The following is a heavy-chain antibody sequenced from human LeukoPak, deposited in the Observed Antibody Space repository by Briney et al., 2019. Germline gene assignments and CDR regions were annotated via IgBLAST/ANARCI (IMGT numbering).Heavy chain of an antibody. Sequence: EASVKVSCKASGGTFSSYAISWVRQAPGQGLEWMGWINPNSGGTNYAQKFQGRVTMTRDTSISTAYMELSRLRSDDTAVYYCALVRGISSWYDIDYWGQGTLVTVSS. CDR3: ALVRGISSWYDIDY. D-gene: IGHD6-13*01. V-gene: IGHV1-2*02. CDR2: INPNSGGT. J-gene: IGHJ4*02. CDR1: GGTFSSYA.